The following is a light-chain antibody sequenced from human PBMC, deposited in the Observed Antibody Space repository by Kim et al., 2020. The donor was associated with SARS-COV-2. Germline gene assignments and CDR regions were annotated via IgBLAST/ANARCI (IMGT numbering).Light chain of an antibody. V-gene: IGKV3-15*01. CDR2: DSS. CDR1: QSIDRD. J-gene: IGKJ1*01. Sequence: PGDAATLSCRASQSIDRDLAWYQQKPGQPPRLLIYDSSTRAPGIPDRFSGSGSGTDLTLTINSLQSEDLAVYYCQHYNAWPPWTFGRGTKLEI. CDR3: QHYNAWPPWT.